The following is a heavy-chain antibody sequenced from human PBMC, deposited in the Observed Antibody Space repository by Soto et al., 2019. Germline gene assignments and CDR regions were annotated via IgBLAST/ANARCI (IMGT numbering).Heavy chain of an antibody. J-gene: IGHJ5*02. CDR2: ISGSGGSI. CDR1: GFTFSSYA. D-gene: IGHD6-6*01. Sequence: EVQLLESGGGLVQPGGSLRLSCAASGFTFSSYAMSWVRQAPGKGLEWVSAISGSGGSIYYADSVKGRFTISRDNSKNTLYLQMNSLRAEDTAVYYCANLPEEYSSSDWFDPWGQGTLVTVSS. CDR3: ANLPEEYSSSDWFDP. V-gene: IGHV3-23*01.